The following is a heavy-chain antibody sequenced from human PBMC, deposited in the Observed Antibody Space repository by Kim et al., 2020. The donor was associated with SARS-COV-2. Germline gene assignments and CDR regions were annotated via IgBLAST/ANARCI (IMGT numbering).Heavy chain of an antibody. V-gene: IGHV1-2*02. Sequence: ASVKVSCKASGYTFTGYYMHWVRQAPGQGLEWMGWINPNSGGTNYAQKFQGRVTMTRDTSISTAYMELSRLRSDDTAVYYCAREGITMVRGVRAWFDPCGQGTRLT. CDR3: AREGITMVRGVRAWFDP. D-gene: IGHD3-10*01. CDR2: INPNSGGT. J-gene: IGHJ5*02. CDR1: GYTFTGYY.